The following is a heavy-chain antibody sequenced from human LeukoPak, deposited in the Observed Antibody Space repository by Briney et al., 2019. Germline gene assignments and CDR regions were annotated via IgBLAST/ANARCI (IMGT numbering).Heavy chain of an antibody. CDR3: ATRFTSGWVYFDS. Sequence: SETLSLTCTVSGDSVSRSSYSWGWCRQPPGKGLEYIASIYYTGTTYYNPSLGSRVTISVDRSKNQFYLNLSSVTDAAPAVYFCATRFTSGWVYFDSWGRGTLVIVSS. J-gene: IGHJ4*02. D-gene: IGHD6-19*01. CDR1: GDSVSRSSYS. CDR2: IYYTGTT. V-gene: IGHV4-39*01.